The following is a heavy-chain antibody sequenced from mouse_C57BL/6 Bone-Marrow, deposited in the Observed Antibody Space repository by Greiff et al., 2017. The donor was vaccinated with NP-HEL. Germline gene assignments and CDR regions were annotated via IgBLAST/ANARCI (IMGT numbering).Heavy chain of an antibody. CDR3: ARWDDGYYLSWFAY. J-gene: IGHJ3*01. CDR1: GYTFTSYW. V-gene: IGHV1-64*01. CDR2: IHPNSGSI. D-gene: IGHD2-3*01. Sequence: QVQLQQPGAELVKPGASVKLSCKASGYTFTSYWMHWVKQRPGQGLEWIGMIHPNSGSINYHAKFKGKATLTVDNSSSTAFLQHSSLTSEDAAAYYCARWDDGYYLSWFAYWGQGTLVTVSA.